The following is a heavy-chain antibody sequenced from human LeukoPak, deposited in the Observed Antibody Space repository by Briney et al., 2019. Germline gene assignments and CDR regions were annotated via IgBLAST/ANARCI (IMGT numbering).Heavy chain of an antibody. J-gene: IGHJ4*02. D-gene: IGHD5-18*01. CDR1: EITFSNYA. V-gene: IGHV3-23*01. Sequence: SGGSLRLSCVASEITFSNYAVSWVRQAPEKGLDWVSVISGSAHKIRYADSVKGRFTISRDNSENIVYLQMNNLRAEDTAVYYCAGRVTGYSSGYVYWGQGTLVTVSS. CDR3: AGRVTGYSSGYVY. CDR2: ISGSAHKI.